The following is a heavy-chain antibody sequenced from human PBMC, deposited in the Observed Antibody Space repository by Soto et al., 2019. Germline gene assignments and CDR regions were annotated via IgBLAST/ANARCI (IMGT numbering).Heavy chain of an antibody. CDR1: GGSISSSSYY. CDR3: ARLGSPEEEWFGELFTTLDY. J-gene: IGHJ4*02. V-gene: IGHV4-39*01. D-gene: IGHD3-10*01. CDR2: IYYSGST. Sequence: SETLSLTCTVSGGSISSSSYYWGWIRQPPGKGLEWIGSIYYSGSTYYNPSLKSRVTISVDTSKNQFSLKLSSVTAADTAVYYCARLGSPEEEWFGELFTTLDYWGQGTLVTVSS.